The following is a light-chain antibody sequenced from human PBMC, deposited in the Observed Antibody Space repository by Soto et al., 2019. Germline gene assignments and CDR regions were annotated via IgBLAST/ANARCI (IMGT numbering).Light chain of an antibody. Sequence: QSALTQPASVSGSPGQSITISCTGTSSDIGTYNYVSWYQQHPGKAPKLMIYVVSNRPSGVSNRFSGSKSGKTASLTISGLQAEDEAHYYCSTYTNSIAVFGGGTKLTVL. CDR1: SSDIGTYNY. V-gene: IGLV2-14*01. CDR2: VVS. J-gene: IGLJ3*02. CDR3: STYTNSIAV.